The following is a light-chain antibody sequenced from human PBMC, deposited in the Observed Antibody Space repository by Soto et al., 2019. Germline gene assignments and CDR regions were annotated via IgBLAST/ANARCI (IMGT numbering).Light chain of an antibody. CDR1: PSISSK. Sequence: DMVMTQSPSTLSVSPGERATLSCWARPSISSKLAWYQQKPGQAPRLLIYGASIRATGSPVRFSGSGSGTEFTLTISSLQSEDFAVYYCQHYNNWLTFGGGTKVEIK. J-gene: IGKJ4*01. V-gene: IGKV3-15*01. CDR3: QHYNNWLT. CDR2: GAS.